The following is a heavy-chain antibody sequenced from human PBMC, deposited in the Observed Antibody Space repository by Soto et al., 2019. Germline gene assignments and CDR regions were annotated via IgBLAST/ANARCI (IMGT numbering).Heavy chain of an antibody. D-gene: IGHD1-1*01. V-gene: IGHV4-28*01. CDR3: ARITNWEFDP. Sequence: SETLSLTCAVSGYSISSSNWWGWIRQPPGKGLEWIGYIYYSGTTYYNPSLKSRVTMSVDTSKNQFSLKLTSVTAVDTAVYYCARITNWEFDPWSQGTLVTVSS. J-gene: IGHJ5*02. CDR1: GYSISSSNW. CDR2: IYYSGTT.